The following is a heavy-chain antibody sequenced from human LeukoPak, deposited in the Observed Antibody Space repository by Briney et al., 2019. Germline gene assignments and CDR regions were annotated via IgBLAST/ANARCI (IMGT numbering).Heavy chain of an antibody. CDR2: INAGNGNT. D-gene: IGHD6-6*01. V-gene: IGHV1-3*01. J-gene: IGHJ4*02. CDR3: ARADIAARRVLY. Sequence: ASVKVSCKASGYTFTSYAMHWERQAPGQRLEWMGWINAGNGNTKYSQKFQGRVTITRDTSASTAYMELSSLRSEDTAVYYCARADIAARRVLYWGQGTLVTVSS. CDR1: GYTFTSYA.